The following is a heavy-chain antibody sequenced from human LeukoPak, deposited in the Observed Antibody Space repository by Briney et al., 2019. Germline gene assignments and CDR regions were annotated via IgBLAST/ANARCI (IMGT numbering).Heavy chain of an antibody. CDR3: ARDAAADFWTAGYYFDY. CDR1: GGTFSSYA. V-gene: IGHV1-69*05. J-gene: IGHJ4*02. D-gene: IGHD3-3*01. Sequence: SVKVSCKASGGTFSSYAISWVRQAPGQGPEWMGRIIPIFGTANYAQKFQGRVTITTDESTSTAYMELSSLRSEDTAVYYCARDAAADFWTAGYYFDYWGQGTLVTVSS. CDR2: IIPIFGTA.